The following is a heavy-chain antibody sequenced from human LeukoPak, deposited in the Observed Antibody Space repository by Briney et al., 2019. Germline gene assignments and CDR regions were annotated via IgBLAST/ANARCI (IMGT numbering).Heavy chain of an antibody. CDR3: VKDSTTRASNLPDY. V-gene: IGHV3-33*03. Sequence: GGSLRLSCEASGFTFNNYGMHWVRQAPGKGLVWVAVIWHDGDTKFYADSVKGRFTISRDKSKNTLYLEMNSLRAEDTAVYYCVKDSTTRASNLPDYWGQGTLVTVSS. J-gene: IGHJ4*02. CDR2: IWHDGDTK. CDR1: GFTFNNYG. D-gene: IGHD1/OR15-1a*01.